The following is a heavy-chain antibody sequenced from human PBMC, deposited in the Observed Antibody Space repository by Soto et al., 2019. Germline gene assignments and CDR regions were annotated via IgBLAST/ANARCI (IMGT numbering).Heavy chain of an antibody. CDR3: TAEVASGY. Sequence: QVQLVESGGGVVQPGRSLRLSCAVSGFTVRTYGMHWVRQAPGKGLEWVAVISRDGGTKYYADSVKGRFTISKDNSRNTLFLEMNSLRGDDMAVYYCTAEVASGYWGQGTLVTVSS. CDR2: ISRDGGTK. D-gene: IGHD2-21*02. CDR1: GFTVRTYG. V-gene: IGHV3-30*03. J-gene: IGHJ4*02.